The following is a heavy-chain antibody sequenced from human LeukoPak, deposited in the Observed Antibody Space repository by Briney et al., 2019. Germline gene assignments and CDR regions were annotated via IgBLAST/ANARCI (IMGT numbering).Heavy chain of an antibody. Sequence: PSETLSLTCTVSGGSISSYYWSWIRQPPGKGLEWIGYIYYSESTNYNPSLKSRVTISVDTSKNQFSLKLSSVTAADTAVYYCARDAGATAAFDIWGQGTMVTVSS. CDR1: GGSISSYY. CDR2: IYYSEST. D-gene: IGHD1-26*01. CDR3: ARDAGATAAFDI. V-gene: IGHV4-59*01. J-gene: IGHJ3*02.